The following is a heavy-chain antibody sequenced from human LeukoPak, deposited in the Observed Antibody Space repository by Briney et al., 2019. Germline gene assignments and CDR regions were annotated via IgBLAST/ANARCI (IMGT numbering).Heavy chain of an antibody. CDR3: ARSYLGRAIYDSSGYYPPGY. Sequence: PSETLSLTCAVYGGSFSGYYWSWIRQPPGKGLEWIGEINHRGSTYYNPSLKSRVTISVDTSKNQFSLKLSSVTAADTAVYYCARSYLGRAIYDSSGYYPPGYWGQGTLVTVSS. V-gene: IGHV4-34*01. J-gene: IGHJ4*02. D-gene: IGHD3-22*01. CDR2: INHRGST. CDR1: GGSFSGYY.